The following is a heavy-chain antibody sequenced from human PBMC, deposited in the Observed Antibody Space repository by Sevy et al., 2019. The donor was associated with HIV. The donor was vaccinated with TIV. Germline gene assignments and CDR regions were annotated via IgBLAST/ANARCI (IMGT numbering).Heavy chain of an antibody. J-gene: IGHJ6*02. D-gene: IGHD2-15*01. CDR2: ISYAGDNK. CDR1: GFAFSDYA. V-gene: IGHV3-30*18. CDR3: AKALADCSGGTCYTAHYYYDMDV. Sequence: GGSLRLSCAASGFAFSDYAMHWVRQAPGKGLEWVAAISYAGDNKYFADSVKVRFTVSKDNSKNTLYLEMNSLRAEDTAVYYCAKALADCSGGTCYTAHYYYDMDVWGRGATVTVSS.